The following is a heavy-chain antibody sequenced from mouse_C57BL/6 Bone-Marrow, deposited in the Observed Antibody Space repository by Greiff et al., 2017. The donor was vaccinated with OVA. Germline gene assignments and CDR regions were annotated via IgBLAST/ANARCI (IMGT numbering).Heavy chain of an antibody. V-gene: IGHV1-34*01. CDR2: IYPNNGGN. Sequence: VQLQQSGPELVKPGASVKMSCKASGYTFTDYYMHWVKQSHGKSLEWIGYIYPNNGGNGYNQKFKGKATLTVDKSSSTAYMELRSLTSEDSAIYFCARRDSSGYWFAYWGQGTLVTVSA. CDR3: ARRDSSGYWFAY. CDR1: GYTFTDYY. J-gene: IGHJ3*01. D-gene: IGHD3-2*02.